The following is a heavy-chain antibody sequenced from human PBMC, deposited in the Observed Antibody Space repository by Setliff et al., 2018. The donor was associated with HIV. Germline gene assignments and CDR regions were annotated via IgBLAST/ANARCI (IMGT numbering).Heavy chain of an antibody. CDR1: GVSINSVLYS. Sequence: SETLSLTCTVSGVSINSVLYSWTRIRQLPGKGLEWIGYIYYSGNTYYNPSLKSRLTISLETSKNQFSLKLSSVTAADTAVYYCAGGFRDDIVVVSGRPRTWLDPWGQGTLVTVSS. CDR3: AGGFRDDIVVVSGRPRTWLDP. CDR2: IYYSGNT. J-gene: IGHJ5*02. V-gene: IGHV4-31*03. D-gene: IGHD2-2*01.